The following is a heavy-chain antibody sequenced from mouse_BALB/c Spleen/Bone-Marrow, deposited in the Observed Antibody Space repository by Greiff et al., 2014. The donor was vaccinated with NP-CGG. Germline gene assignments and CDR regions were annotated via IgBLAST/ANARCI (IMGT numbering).Heavy chain of an antibody. Sequence: QVQRKEAGTGRGQRPQSESNTSTGTGESLTSYGVHWVRQSPGKGLEWLGVIWSGGSTDYNAAFISRLSISKDNSKSQVFFKMNSLQAKDTAIYYCARRLRYYAMDYWGQGTSVTVSS. CDR1: GESLTSYG. J-gene: IGHJ4*01. CDR3: ARRLRYYAMDY. D-gene: IGHD2-2*01. V-gene: IGHV2-2*02. CDR2: IWSGGST.